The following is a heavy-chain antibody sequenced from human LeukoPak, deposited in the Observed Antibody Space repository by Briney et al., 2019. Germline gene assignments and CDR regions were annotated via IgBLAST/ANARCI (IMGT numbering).Heavy chain of an antibody. D-gene: IGHD1-26*01. CDR1: GRSFSGYY. J-gene: IGHJ4*02. CDR3: AREGGSLSVTDF. Sequence: SETLSLTCAVYGRSFSGYYWSWIRQPPGKGLEWIGSMSHSGRPYYNPSFESRVTISLDMSKNQFSLRLTSMTAADTAMYYCAREGGSLSVTDFWGRGTLVTVSS. CDR2: MSHSGRP. V-gene: IGHV4-34*01.